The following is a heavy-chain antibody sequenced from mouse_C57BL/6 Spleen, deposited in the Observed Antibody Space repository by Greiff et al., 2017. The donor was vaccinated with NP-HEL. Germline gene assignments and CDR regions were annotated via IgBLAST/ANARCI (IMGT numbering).Heavy chain of an antibody. D-gene: IGHD1-1*01. CDR3: ARDLGYYGSSRYYFDY. J-gene: IGHJ2*01. CDR2: ISDGGSYT. Sequence: EVKVVESGGGLVKPGGSLKLSCAASGFTFSSYAMSWVRQTPEKRLEWVATISDGGSYTYYPDNVKGRFTISRDNAKNNLYLQMSHLKSEDTAMYYCARDLGYYGSSRYYFDYWGQGTTLTVSS. V-gene: IGHV5-4*01. CDR1: GFTFSSYA.